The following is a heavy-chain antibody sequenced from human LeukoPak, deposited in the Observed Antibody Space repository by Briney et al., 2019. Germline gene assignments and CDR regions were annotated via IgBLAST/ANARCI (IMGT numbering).Heavy chain of an antibody. Sequence: TGGSLRLSCAASGFTFSSYAMSWVRQAPGKGLEWVSAISGSGGSTYYADSVKGQFTISRDNSKNTLYLQMNSLRAEDTAVYYCATLTFGGVIASSGFDYWGQGTLVTVSS. CDR1: GFTFSSYA. D-gene: IGHD3-16*02. V-gene: IGHV3-23*01. CDR2: ISGSGGST. CDR3: ATLTFGGVIASSGFDY. J-gene: IGHJ4*02.